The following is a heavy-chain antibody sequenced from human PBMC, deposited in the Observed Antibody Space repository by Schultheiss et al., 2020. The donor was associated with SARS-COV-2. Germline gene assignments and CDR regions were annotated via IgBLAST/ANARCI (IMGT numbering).Heavy chain of an antibody. D-gene: IGHD6-19*01. Sequence: ASVKVSCKASGYTFTNYYIHWVRQAPGQGLEWMGMIDPGGGSTSYAQKFQGRVTMTRDTSTSTVYMELRSLRSDDTAVYYCARDRYSSGWPYYYYYYGMDVWGQGTTVTVSS. CDR3: ARDRYSSGWPYYYYYYGMDV. CDR2: IDPGGGST. V-gene: IGHV1-46*01. J-gene: IGHJ6*02. CDR1: GYTFTNYY.